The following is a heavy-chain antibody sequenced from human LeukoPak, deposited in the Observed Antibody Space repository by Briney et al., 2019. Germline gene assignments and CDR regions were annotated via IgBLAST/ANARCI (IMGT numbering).Heavy chain of an antibody. D-gene: IGHD3-22*01. CDR3: ARGNDTSGHPLDY. CDR1: SGSISSDY. J-gene: IGHJ4*02. Sequence: SETLSLTCTVSSGSISSDYWSWIRQSPGKGLEWIGHIYYTGTPRANYTSSLKSRVTISVDTSKNQLSLELTAVTAADTAVYYCARGNDTSGHPLDYWAQGALVTVSS. CDR2: IYYTGTPRA. V-gene: IGHV4-59*08.